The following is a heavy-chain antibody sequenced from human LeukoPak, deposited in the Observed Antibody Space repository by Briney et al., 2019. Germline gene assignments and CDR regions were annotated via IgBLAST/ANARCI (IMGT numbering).Heavy chain of an antibody. CDR3: ARPYSSSYDAFDI. D-gene: IGHD6-6*01. Sequence: ASVKVSCKASGYTFTGYYMHWVRQAPGQGLEWMGWINPNSGGTNYAQKFQGRVTMTRDTPISTAYMELSRLRSDDTAVYYCARPYSSSYDAFDIWGQGTMVTVSS. CDR2: INPNSGGT. J-gene: IGHJ3*02. V-gene: IGHV1-2*02. CDR1: GYTFTGYY.